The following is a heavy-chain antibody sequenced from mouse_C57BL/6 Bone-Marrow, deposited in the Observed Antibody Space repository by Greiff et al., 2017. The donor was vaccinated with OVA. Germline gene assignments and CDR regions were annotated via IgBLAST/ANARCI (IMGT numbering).Heavy chain of an antibody. Sequence: VQLQQSGAELVRPGASVKLSCTASGFNIKDDYMHWVKQTPEQGLEWIGWIDPENGDTEYASKFQGKATITADTSSNTAYLQLSSLTSEDTAVYYCTPLTTVVNYFDYWGQGTTLTVSS. CDR1: GFNIKDDY. CDR2: IDPENGDT. CDR3: TPLTTVVNYFDY. V-gene: IGHV14-4*01. D-gene: IGHD1-1*01. J-gene: IGHJ2*01.